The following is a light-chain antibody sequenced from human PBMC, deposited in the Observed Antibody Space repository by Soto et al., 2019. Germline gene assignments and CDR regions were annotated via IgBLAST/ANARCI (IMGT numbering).Light chain of an antibody. CDR1: QSISSW. V-gene: IGKV1-5*03. Sequence: IQMTQSPSTLSASVGDRVTITFRASQSISSWLAWYQQKPGKAPKLLIYEASRLESGVPSRISGSGSGTEFTLTISSLQPDDFATYYCQQYTSYPWTFGQGTKVDI. CDR2: EAS. J-gene: IGKJ1*01. CDR3: QQYTSYPWT.